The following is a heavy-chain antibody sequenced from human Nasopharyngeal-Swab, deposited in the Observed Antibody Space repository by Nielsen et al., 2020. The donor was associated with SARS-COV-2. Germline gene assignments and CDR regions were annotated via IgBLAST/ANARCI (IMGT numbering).Heavy chain of an antibody. Sequence: WIRQPPGKGLEWIGEINHSGSTNYNPSLKSRVTISVDTSKNQFSLKLSSVTAADTAVYYCARGTVYYYDSSGDYYYYYYGVDVWGQGTTVTVSS. V-gene: IGHV4-34*01. CDR2: INHSGST. D-gene: IGHD3-22*01. J-gene: IGHJ6*02. CDR3: ARGTVYYYDSSGDYYYYYYGVDV.